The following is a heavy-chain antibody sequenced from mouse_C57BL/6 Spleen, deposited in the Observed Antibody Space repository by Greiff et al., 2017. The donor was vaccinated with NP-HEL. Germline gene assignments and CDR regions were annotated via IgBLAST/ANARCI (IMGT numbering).Heavy chain of an antibody. J-gene: IGHJ1*03. CDR3: TTPYFEV. CDR2: IDPENGDT. Sequence: VQLKESGAELVRPGASVKLSCTASGFNIKDDYMHWVKQRPEQGLEWIGWIDPENGDTEYASKFQGKATITADTSSNTAYLQLSSLTSEDTAVYYCTTPYFEVWGTGTTVTVSS. CDR1: GFNIKDDY. V-gene: IGHV14-4*01.